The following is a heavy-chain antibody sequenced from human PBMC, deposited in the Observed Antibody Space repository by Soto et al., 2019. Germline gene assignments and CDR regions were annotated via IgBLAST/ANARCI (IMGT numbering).Heavy chain of an antibody. CDR3: ARETTVY. V-gene: IGHV3-30-3*01. CDR2: ISYDGSNK. J-gene: IGHJ4*02. Sequence: QVQLVESGGGVVQPGRSLRLSCAASGFTFSSYAMHWVRQAPGEGLEWVAVISYDGSNKYYADSVKGRFTISRDNSKNTLYLQMNSLRAEDTAVYYCARETTVYWGQGTLVTVSS. CDR1: GFTFSSYA. D-gene: IGHD4-17*01.